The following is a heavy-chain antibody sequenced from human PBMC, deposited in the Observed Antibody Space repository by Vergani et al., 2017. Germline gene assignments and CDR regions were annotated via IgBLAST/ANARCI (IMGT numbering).Heavy chain of an antibody. Sequence: QVQLVQSGSEVRKPGASVKVSCQVSGYSLTELTIHWVRQAPGKGLEWMGGFDPEHGEVTFAHHIQGRVTMTEDRSTDTAYMGLSSLRPEDTALYYCATVTDYYDSSGYYLDYWGQGTLVTVSS. J-gene: IGHJ4*02. D-gene: IGHD3-22*01. CDR1: GYSLTELT. CDR3: ATVTDYYDSSGYYLDY. CDR2: FDPEHGEV. V-gene: IGHV1-24*01.